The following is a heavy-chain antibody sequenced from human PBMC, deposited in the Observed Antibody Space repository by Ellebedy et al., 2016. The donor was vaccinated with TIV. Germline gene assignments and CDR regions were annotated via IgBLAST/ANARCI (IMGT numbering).Heavy chain of an antibody. V-gene: IGHV3-11*01. D-gene: IGHD4-17*01. CDR3: ARESWGDYRPPYDY. CDR2: ISSSGSTI. Sequence: GGSLRLSXAASGFTFIDHYMSWIRQAPGKGLEWISYISSSGSTIYYADSVQGRFTISRDNAKNSLYLQMDSLRAEDTAVYYCARESWGDYRPPYDYWGQGTLVTVSS. J-gene: IGHJ4*02. CDR1: GFTFIDHY.